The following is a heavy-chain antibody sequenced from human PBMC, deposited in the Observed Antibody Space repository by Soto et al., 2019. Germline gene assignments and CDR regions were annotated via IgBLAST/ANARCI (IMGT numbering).Heavy chain of an antibody. V-gene: IGHV4-34*01. CDR1: GGSFRGYY. J-gene: IGHJ4*02. CDR2: INHSGST. CDR3: ARSRIAAAGRFDY. D-gene: IGHD6-13*01. Sequence: SETLSLTCAVYGGSFRGYYWSWIRQPPGKGLEWIGEINHSGSTNYNPSLKSRVTISVDTSKNQFSLKLSSVTAADTAVYYCARSRIAAAGRFDYWGQGTLVTVS.